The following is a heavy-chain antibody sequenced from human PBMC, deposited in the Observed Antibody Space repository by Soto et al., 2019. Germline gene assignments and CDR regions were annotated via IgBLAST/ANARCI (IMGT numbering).Heavy chain of an antibody. CDR2: ISHSGTT. V-gene: IGHV4-59*01. D-gene: IGHD3-10*01. Sequence: PSETLSLTCTVSGGSMNSDYWSWIRQPPGKGMEWLGYISHSGTTSYNPSLKSRLTISLNTSKNQFSLKLRSVTAADTAAYFCTRGTRATQYYFYFYGMDVWGQGTTVTVSS. CDR3: TRGTRATQYYFYFYGMDV. CDR1: GGSMNSDY. J-gene: IGHJ6*02.